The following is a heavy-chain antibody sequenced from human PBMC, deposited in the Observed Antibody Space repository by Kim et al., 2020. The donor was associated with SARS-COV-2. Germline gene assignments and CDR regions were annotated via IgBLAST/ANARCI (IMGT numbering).Heavy chain of an antibody. D-gene: IGHD5-12*01. CDR3: ARVSGYDWGFDY. J-gene: IGHJ4*02. V-gene: IGHV4-4*07. Sequence: NSNPALKSRVTMSVDTSKNPFSLKLSAVTAADTAVYYCARVSGYDWGFDYWGQGTLVTVSS.